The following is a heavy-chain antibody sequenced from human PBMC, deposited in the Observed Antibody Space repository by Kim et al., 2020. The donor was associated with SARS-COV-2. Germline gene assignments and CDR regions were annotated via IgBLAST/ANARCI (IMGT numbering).Heavy chain of an antibody. Sequence: YHPSLKSRVTISVDTSKNQFSLKLSSVTAADTAVYYCARAGSGWYYGMDVWGQGTTVTVSS. CDR3: ARAGSGWYYGMDV. J-gene: IGHJ6*02. D-gene: IGHD6-19*01. V-gene: IGHV4-59*01.